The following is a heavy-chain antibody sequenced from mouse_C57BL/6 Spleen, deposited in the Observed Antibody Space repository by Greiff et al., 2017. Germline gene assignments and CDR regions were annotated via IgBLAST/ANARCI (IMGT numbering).Heavy chain of an antibody. CDR1: GYTFTSYW. Sequence: VQLQQPGAELVRPGTSVKLSCKASGYTFTSYWMHWVKQRPGQGLEWIGVIDPSDSYTNYNQKFKGKATLTVDTSSSTAYMQLSSLTSEDSAVYYCARSGGSSYNAMDYWGQGTSVTVSS. J-gene: IGHJ4*01. CDR2: IDPSDSYT. V-gene: IGHV1-59*01. D-gene: IGHD1-1*01. CDR3: ARSGGSSYNAMDY.